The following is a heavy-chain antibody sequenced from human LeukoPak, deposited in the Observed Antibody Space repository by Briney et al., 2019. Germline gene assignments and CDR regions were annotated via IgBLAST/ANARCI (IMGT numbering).Heavy chain of an antibody. D-gene: IGHD2-2*01. CDR2: IRYDAANQ. J-gene: IGHJ4*02. V-gene: IGHV3-30*02. CDR3: VKGEYCSTRSCHLLPYDY. Sequence: GGSLRLSCAASAFAFSSYGMHWVRQAPGKGLEWVSFIRYDAANQYYAESVKGRFTISRDNSKNTLYLQMNSLRAEDTAVYYCVKGEYCSTRSCHLLPYDYWGQGTLVTVSA. CDR1: AFAFSSYG.